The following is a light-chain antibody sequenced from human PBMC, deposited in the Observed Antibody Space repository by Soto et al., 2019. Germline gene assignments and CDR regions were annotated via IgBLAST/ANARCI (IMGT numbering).Light chain of an antibody. CDR3: QQYYSYPSV. Sequence: AIRMTQSPSSLSASTGDRVTITCRASQGISSYLAWYQQKPGKAPKLLIYAASTLQSGVPSRFSCSGSGTDFTLTISCLQSEDFATYYCQQYYSYPSVFGPGTKVDIK. V-gene: IGKV1-8*01. CDR2: AAS. J-gene: IGKJ3*01. CDR1: QGISSY.